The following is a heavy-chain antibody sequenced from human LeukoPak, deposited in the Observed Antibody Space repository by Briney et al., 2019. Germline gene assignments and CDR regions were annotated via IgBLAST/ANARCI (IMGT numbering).Heavy chain of an antibody. J-gene: IGHJ4*02. CDR3: ARDFRVIRNYGDYWNPLDY. V-gene: IGHV4-38-2*02. CDR1: VYSISSGYY. CDR2: IYHSGST. Sequence: SETLSLTCTVSVYSISSGYYWDWIRQRPGKGLEWIGSIYHSGSTYYNPSLKSRVTISVDTSKNQFSLKLSSVTAADTAVYYCARDFRVIRNYGDYWNPLDYWGQGTLVTVSS. D-gene: IGHD4-17*01.